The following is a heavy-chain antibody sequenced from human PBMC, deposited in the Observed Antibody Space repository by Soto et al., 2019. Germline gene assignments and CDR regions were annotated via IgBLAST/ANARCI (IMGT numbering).Heavy chain of an antibody. V-gene: IGHV3-7*05. D-gene: IGHD3-16*01. J-gene: IGHJ6*02. CDR3: ARDWGAPGRGSALGYYYHFGMDV. CDR2: IQEDGSEA. CDR1: GFTFSTYW. Sequence: EVQLVESGGGLVQPGGSLRLSCAASGFTFSTYWMNWVRQAPGKGLEWVANIQEDGSEAYYVDSVKGRFTISRDNAKNSLYLDMNSLRGEDTAVYYCARDWGAPGRGSALGYYYHFGMDVWGQGTTVTVPS.